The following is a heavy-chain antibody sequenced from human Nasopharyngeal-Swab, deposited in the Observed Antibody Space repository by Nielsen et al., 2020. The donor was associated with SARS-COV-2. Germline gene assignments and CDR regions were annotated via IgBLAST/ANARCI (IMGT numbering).Heavy chain of an antibody. D-gene: IGHD3-3*01. Sequence: GESLKISCSASGFTFSDYYLTWVRQTPGKGLQWVSHTSLSGPTKYSADSVKGRFTISRNNARNTLLLQMSSLTADDTAIYYCARAPAGVAVPLIDYWGQGTLVTVSS. CDR1: GFTFSDYY. CDR2: TSLSGPTK. CDR3: ARAPAGVAVPLIDY. V-gene: IGHV3-11*01. J-gene: IGHJ4*02.